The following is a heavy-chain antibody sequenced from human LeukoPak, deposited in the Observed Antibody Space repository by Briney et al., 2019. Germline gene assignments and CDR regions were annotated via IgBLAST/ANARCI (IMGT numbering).Heavy chain of an antibody. D-gene: IGHD3-16*01. V-gene: IGHV4-38-2*01. J-gene: IGHJ4*02. CDR1: GYSLSTAYW. Sequence: PSETLSLTCAVSGYSLSTAYWWGWIRQPPGKGLEWIASIYHTWNTNYNPSLKSRVTISVNTSKNNFSLKLSSVTAADTAVYYCASRMITSPWWGQGILVTVSS. CDR3: ASRMITSPW. CDR2: IYHTWNT.